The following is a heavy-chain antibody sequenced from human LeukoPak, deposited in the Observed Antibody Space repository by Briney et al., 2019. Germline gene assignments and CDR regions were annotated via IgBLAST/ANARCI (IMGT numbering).Heavy chain of an antibody. D-gene: IGHD2-2*01. CDR3: ARQPRIYCSSTSCHFDY. V-gene: IGHV5-51*01. CDR2: IYPGDSDT. Sequence: GESLKISCKGSGYRFTSYWIGWVRQMPGKGLEWMGIIYPGDSDTRYSPSFQGQVTISADKSISTAYLQWSSLKASDTAMYYCARQPRIYCSSTSCHFDYWGQGTLVTVSS. J-gene: IGHJ4*02. CDR1: GYRFTSYW.